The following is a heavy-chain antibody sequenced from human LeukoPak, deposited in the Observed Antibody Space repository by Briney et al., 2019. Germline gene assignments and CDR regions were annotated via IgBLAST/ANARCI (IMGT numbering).Heavy chain of an antibody. CDR3: ARGGIVVVPAATYGRIGYFDL. CDR1: GGTFSSYA. V-gene: IGHV1-69*04. CDR2: IIPIFGIA. D-gene: IGHD2-2*01. J-gene: IGHJ2*01. Sequence: SVKVSCKASGGTFSSYAISWVRQAPGQGLEWMGRIIPIFGIANYAQKFQGRVTITADKSTSTAYMELSRLRSEDTAVYYCARGGIVVVPAATYGRIGYFDLWGRGTLVTVSS.